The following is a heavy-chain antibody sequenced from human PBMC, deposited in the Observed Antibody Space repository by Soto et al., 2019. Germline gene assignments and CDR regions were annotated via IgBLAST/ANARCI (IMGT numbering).Heavy chain of an antibody. J-gene: IGHJ6*02. V-gene: IGHV1-24*01. Sequence: ASVKVSCKVSGYTLTELSMHWVRQAPGKGLEWMGGFDPEDGETIYAQKFQGRVTMTEDTSTDTAYMELSSLRSEDTAVYYCATVQRIAARPSYGMDVWGQGTTVTV. CDR2: FDPEDGET. D-gene: IGHD6-6*01. CDR1: GYTLTELS. CDR3: ATVQRIAARPSYGMDV.